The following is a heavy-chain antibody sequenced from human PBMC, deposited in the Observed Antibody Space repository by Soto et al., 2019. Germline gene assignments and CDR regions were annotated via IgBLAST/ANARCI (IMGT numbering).Heavy chain of an antibody. CDR3: QRDITVICPGWLDT. J-gene: IGHJ5*02. CDR1: GYSISDGYY. V-gene: IGHV4-38-2*02. CDR2: MHHSGST. Sequence: PSETLSLTCAVSGYSISDGYYWDWIRQSPGKRLEWIASMHHSGSTFYNPSLKSRVTISVDTSKNQFSLSLSSMTAADTAVYYCQRDITVICPGWLDTWGRGTLVTVSS. D-gene: IGHD3-10*02.